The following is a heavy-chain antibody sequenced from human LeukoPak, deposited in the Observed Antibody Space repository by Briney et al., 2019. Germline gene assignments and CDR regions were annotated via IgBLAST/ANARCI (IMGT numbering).Heavy chain of an antibody. D-gene: IGHD6-13*01. J-gene: IGHJ5*02. Sequence: GGPLRLSCAASGFTFSSYSMNWVRQAPGKGLEWVSSISSSSSYIYYADSVKGRFTISRDNAKNSLYLQMNSLRAEDTAVYYCAKDRGGSSWYRPQMFDPWGQGTLVTVSS. CDR3: AKDRGGSSWYRPQMFDP. CDR1: GFTFSSYS. CDR2: ISSSSSYI. V-gene: IGHV3-21*04.